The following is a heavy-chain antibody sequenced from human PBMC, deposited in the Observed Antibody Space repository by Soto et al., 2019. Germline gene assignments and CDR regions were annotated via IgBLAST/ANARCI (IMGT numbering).Heavy chain of an antibody. D-gene: IGHD3-10*01. V-gene: IGHV3-23*01. J-gene: IGHJ5*02. CDR3: VKNSGWFNT. CDR2: IDGSVGIT. Sequence: QLLQSGGGLVQPGGSLKLSSAASGVTFGTTDMSWVRQAPGEGLEWVSTIDGSVGITHYADSVKGRFTISMDNPMNTVYLPMNSLRGDDTALYYCVKNSGWFNTWGLVSLFTVSS. CDR1: GVTFGTTD.